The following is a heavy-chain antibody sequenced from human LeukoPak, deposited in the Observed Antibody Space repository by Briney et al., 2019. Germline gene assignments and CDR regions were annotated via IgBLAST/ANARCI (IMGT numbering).Heavy chain of an antibody. CDR2: ISGSGGST. J-gene: IGHJ4*02. D-gene: IGHD3-3*01. CDR1: GFTFSSYA. Sequence: GGSLRLSCAASGFTFSSYAISWVRQAPGKGLGWVSAISGSGGSTYYADCVKGRFTISRDNPKNTLYLQMNSLRAEDTAVYYCAKDLNFRFLEWLFPLRYWGQGTLVTVSS. V-gene: IGHV3-23*01. CDR3: AKDLNFRFLEWLFPLRY.